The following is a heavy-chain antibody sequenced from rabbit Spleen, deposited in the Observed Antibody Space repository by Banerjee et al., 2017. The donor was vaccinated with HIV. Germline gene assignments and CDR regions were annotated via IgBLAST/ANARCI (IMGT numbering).Heavy chain of an antibody. CDR1: GFSFNNRYY. D-gene: IGHD8-1*01. V-gene: IGHV1S40*01. CDR2: IASVSSGDT. J-gene: IGHJ6*01. CDR3: ARDTGTSFSTYGMDL. Sequence: QSLEESGGDLVKPGASLTLTCTASGFSFNNRYYMCWVRQAPGKGLEWIACIASVSSGDTYYASWAKGRFTISKTSSTMVTLQMTSLTAADTATYFCARDTGTSFSTYGMDLWGQGTLVTVS.